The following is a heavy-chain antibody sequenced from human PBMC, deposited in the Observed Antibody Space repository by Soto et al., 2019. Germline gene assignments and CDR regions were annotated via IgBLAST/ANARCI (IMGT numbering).Heavy chain of an antibody. J-gene: IGHJ4*02. Sequence: PGGSLSLSCAVSGFTFRTYVMSWVRQAPGEGLEWVSAINGGSSSTYYADSVEGRFTISRDNSKNTLYLQMNSLRAEDTAVYFCAKGSSDTRPYHFDFWGQGALVTVSS. D-gene: IGHD3-22*01. CDR1: GFTFRTYV. CDR3: AKGSSDTRPYHFDF. V-gene: IGHV3-23*01. CDR2: INGGSSST.